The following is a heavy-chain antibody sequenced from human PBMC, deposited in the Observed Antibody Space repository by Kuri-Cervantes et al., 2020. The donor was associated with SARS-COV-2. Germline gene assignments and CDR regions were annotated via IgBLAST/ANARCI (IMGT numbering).Heavy chain of an antibody. CDR1: GFTFSSYA. CDR2: ISYDGSNK. D-gene: IGHD3-3*01. V-gene: IGHV3-30-3*02. Sequence: GGSLRLSCAASGFTFSSYAMHWVRQAPGKGLEWVAVISYDGSNKYYADSVKGRSTISRDNSKNTLYLQMNSLRAEDTAVYYCAKSFFGSGEYYYGMDVWGQGTTVTVSS. CDR3: AKSFFGSGEYYYGMDV. J-gene: IGHJ6*02.